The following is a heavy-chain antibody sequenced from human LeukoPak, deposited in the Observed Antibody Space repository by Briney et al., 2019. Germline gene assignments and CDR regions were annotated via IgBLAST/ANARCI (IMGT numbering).Heavy chain of an antibody. CDR2: MNPNSGNT. V-gene: IGHV1-8*01. J-gene: IGHJ4*02. CDR3: ARNGISGNYLYY. CDR1: GYTFTSYD. Sequence: ASVKVSCKASGYTFTSYDINWVRQATGQGLEWMGWMNPNSGNTGYAQKFQGRVTMTRNTSISTAYMELSSLRSEDTAVYYCARNGISGNYLYYWGQGTLVTVSS. D-gene: IGHD1-26*01.